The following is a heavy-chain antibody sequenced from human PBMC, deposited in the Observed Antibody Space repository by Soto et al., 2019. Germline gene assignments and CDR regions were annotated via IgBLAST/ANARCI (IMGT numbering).Heavy chain of an antibody. J-gene: IGHJ4*02. CDR1: GGSISSSSYY. CDR3: EGTRQPARDIVVVVAARAGADFDY. V-gene: IGHV4-39*01. D-gene: IGHD2-15*01. Sequence: SETLSLTCTVSGGSISSSSYYWGWIRQPPGKGLEWIGSIYYSGSTYYNPSLKSRVTISVDTSKNQFSLKLSSVTAEDTAAYYCEGTRQPARDIVVVVAARAGADFDYWGQGNLVTVS. CDR2: IYYSGST.